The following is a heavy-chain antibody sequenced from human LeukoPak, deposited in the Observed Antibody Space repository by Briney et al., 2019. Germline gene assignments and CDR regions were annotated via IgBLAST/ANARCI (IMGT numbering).Heavy chain of an antibody. CDR1: GYTFSNFG. CDR2: ISGNNDNP. V-gene: IGHV1-18*01. J-gene: IGHJ4*02. D-gene: IGHD2-2*01. Sequence: ASVRVSCKTSGYTFSNFGINWVRQAPGQGLEWMGWISGNNDNPNYGQKFQGRFTVTADSSTSTAYMELRNLRFDDTAVYYCARDGTSTDDYWGQGTLVTVSS. CDR3: ARDGTSTDDY.